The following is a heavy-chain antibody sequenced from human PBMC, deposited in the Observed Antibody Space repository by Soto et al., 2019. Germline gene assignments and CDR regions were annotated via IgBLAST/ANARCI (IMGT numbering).Heavy chain of an antibody. CDR2: IRSKPNNYAT. CDR1: GFSFSVSA. J-gene: IGHJ4*02. CDR3: TRHLVDY. D-gene: IGHD3-16*01. Sequence: EVQLVESGGALVQPGGSLQLSCVASGFSFSVSAIHWVRQVSGKGLEWVGRIRSKPNNYATAYAASVKGRFTISRDDSKNTAYLQMNSLKTEDTAVYYCTRHLVDYWGLGTLVTVSS. V-gene: IGHV3-73*01.